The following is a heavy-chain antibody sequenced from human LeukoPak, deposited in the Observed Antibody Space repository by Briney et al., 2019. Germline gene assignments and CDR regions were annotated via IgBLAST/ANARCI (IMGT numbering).Heavy chain of an antibody. D-gene: IGHD5-18*01. CDR3: AKGLAQLWFH. CDR1: GFTFSSYA. CDR2: ISGSGGST. J-gene: IGHJ4*02. Sequence: SGGSLRLSCATSGFTFSSYAMSWVRQAPGKGREWVSAISGSGGSTYYADSVKGRFTISRDNSKNTLCLQMNSLRAEDTAVYYCAKGLAQLWFHWGQGTLVTVFS. V-gene: IGHV3-23*01.